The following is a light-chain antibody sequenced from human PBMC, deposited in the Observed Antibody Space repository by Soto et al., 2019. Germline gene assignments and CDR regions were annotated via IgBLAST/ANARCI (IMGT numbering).Light chain of an antibody. Sequence: QSALTQPASVSGSPGQSITISCTGTSSDVGGYNYVSWYQQHPGKAPKLMIYDVNNRPSGVSNRFSGSKSGNTASLTISGLQAEDEADYYCSSYTSISTSYVVFGGGTKLTVL. CDR2: DVN. V-gene: IGLV2-14*01. CDR3: SSYTSISTSYVV. CDR1: SSDVGGYNY. J-gene: IGLJ2*01.